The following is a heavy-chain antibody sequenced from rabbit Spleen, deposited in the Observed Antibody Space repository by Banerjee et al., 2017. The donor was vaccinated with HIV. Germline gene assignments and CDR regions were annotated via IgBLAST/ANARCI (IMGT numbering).Heavy chain of an antibody. Sequence: QSLEESGGGLVQPEGSLTLTCTTSGFSFSSNDYICWVRQAPEKGLEWIACTAAGRSAFTYYATWAKGRFTISKASSTSVTLQMASLTTADTATYFCARDTGTSFSTYGMDLWGPGTLVTVS. CDR2: TAAGRSAFT. V-gene: IGHV1S40*01. D-gene: IGHD8-1*01. CDR3: ARDTGTSFSTYGMDL. J-gene: IGHJ6*01. CDR1: GFSFSSNDY.